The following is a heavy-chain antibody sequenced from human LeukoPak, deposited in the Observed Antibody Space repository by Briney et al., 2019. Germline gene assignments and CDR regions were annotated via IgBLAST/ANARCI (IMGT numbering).Heavy chain of an antibody. CDR3: ASTRRAAVAGRFDS. J-gene: IGHJ4*02. V-gene: IGHV4-4*09. CDR1: GASMSSNY. Sequence: SETLSLTCNVSGASMSSNYWSWIRQPPGKGLEWIGHIYHSGNTNYSPSLESRVTMSVDESKNQFSLRVHFVSAADTAVYYCASTRRAAVAGRFDSWGQGTLVTVSP. D-gene: IGHD6-19*01. CDR2: IYHSGNT.